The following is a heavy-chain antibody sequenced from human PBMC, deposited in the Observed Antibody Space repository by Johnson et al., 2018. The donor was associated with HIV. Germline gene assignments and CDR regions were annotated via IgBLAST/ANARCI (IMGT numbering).Heavy chain of an antibody. CDR2: ISSNGGST. D-gene: IGHD3-10*01. CDR3: ARDRVRDAFDI. V-gene: IGHV3-64*01. J-gene: IGHJ3*02. Sequence: VQLVESGGGLVQPGGSLRLSCAASGFTFSSYAMHWVRQAPGKGLEYVSAISSNGGSTYYANSVKGRFTISRDNSKNTLSLQMSSLRVEDTAVYYCARDRVRDAFDIWGQGTMVTVSS. CDR1: GFTFSSYA.